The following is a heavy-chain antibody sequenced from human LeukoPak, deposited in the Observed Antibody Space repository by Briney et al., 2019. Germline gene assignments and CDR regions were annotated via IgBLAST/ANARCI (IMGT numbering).Heavy chain of an antibody. Sequence: GGSLRLSCSASGFSFSSYAMHWVRQAPEKGLEHVSAISSNGGSTYYADSVKGRFTISRDNSKNTLYLQMGRLRAEDMAVYYCARSNNIVGATYFDYWGQGTLVTVSS. D-gene: IGHD1-26*01. CDR2: ISSNGGST. CDR3: ARSNNIVGATYFDY. V-gene: IGHV3-64D*09. J-gene: IGHJ4*02. CDR1: GFSFSSYA.